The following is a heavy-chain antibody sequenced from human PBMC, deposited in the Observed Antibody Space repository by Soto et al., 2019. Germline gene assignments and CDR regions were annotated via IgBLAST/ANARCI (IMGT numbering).Heavy chain of an antibody. D-gene: IGHD3-9*01. Sequence: ASVQVSSKASACIFTGYHIHWVRQAPGRGLEWMGWINPNSGDTEYAQNFQGRVTMTRDTSFNLVYMEMSGLMSDDTAVYYCARDARGTRGFDEMDIWGQGTTVTVSS. V-gene: IGHV1-2*02. CDR3: ARDARGTRGFDEMDI. CDR1: ACIFTGYH. CDR2: INPNSGDT. J-gene: IGHJ6*02.